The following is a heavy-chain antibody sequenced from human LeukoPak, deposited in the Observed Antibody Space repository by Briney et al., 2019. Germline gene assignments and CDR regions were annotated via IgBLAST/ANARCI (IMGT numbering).Heavy chain of an antibody. J-gene: IGHJ4*02. CDR2: IYYSGST. V-gene: IGHV4-39*01. Sequence: SETLSLTCTVSGGSISSSSYYWGWIRQPPGKGLEWIGSIYYSGSTYYNPSHKSRVTISVDTSKNQFSLKLSSVTAADTAVYYCARHIHYYDSSGYRAPYYFDYWGQGTLVTVSS. CDR3: ARHIHYYDSSGYRAPYYFDY. D-gene: IGHD3-22*01. CDR1: GGSISSSSYY.